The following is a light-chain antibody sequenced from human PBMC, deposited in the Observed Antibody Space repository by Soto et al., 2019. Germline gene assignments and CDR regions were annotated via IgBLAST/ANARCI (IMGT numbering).Light chain of an antibody. Sequence: QSVLTQPPSASGTPGQRVTISYSGSSSNIGSNTVNWYQQLPGTAPKLVIYSNNQRPSGVPDRFSGSKSGTSASLAISGLQSEDEADYYCVAWDDSLNGYVVFGGGTK. CDR1: SSNIGSNT. CDR2: SNN. J-gene: IGLJ2*01. CDR3: VAWDDSLNGYVV. V-gene: IGLV1-44*01.